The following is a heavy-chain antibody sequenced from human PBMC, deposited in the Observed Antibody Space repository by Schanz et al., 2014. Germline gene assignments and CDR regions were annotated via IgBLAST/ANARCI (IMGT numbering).Heavy chain of an antibody. V-gene: IGHV3-7*01. CDR1: GFSFSTYW. CDR3: ARESSNDIVLVPGAVFDH. D-gene: IGHD2-2*01. J-gene: IGHJ4*02. Sequence: EEQLVESGGGLVQPGGSLRLSCAASGFSFSTYWMSWVRQAPGKGLEWVANIKRDGSEKNYLDSVKGRFTISRDNSKNTVYLQMNSLRPGDTAVYYCARESSNDIVLVPGAVFDHWGQGILVTVSS. CDR2: IKRDGSEK.